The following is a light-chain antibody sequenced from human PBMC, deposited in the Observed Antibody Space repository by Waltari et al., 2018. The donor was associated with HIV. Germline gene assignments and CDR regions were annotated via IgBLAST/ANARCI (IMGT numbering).Light chain of an antibody. J-gene: IGKJ4*01. V-gene: IGKV1-39*01. CDR3: QQSYSTPHT. Sequence: DIQMTQSPSSLSASVGDRVTITCRASQSLSSYLNWYQQKPGKAPNLLIYAASRLQSGVPLRFSGSGSGTGFTLTISSLQPEDFATYYCQQSYSTPHTFGGGTKVEIK. CDR2: AAS. CDR1: QSLSSY.